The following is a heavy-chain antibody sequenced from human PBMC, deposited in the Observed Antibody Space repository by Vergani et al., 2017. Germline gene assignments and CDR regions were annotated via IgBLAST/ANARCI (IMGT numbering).Heavy chain of an antibody. J-gene: IGHJ5*02. D-gene: IGHD6-13*01. CDR3: AREEWGAAAGTWWFDP. V-gene: IGHV4-39*07. CDR1: GGSISSSSYY. CDR2: IYYSGST. Sequence: QLQLPESGPGLVKPSETLSLTCTVPGGSISSSSYYWGWIRQPPGKGLEWIGSIYYSGSTYYNPSLKSRVTISVDTSKNQFSLKLSSVTAADTAVYYCAREEWGAAAGTWWFDPWGQGTLVTVSS.